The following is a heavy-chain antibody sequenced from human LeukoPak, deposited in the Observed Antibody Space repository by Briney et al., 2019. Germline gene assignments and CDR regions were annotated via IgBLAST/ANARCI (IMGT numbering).Heavy chain of an antibody. CDR1: GFTFSDYY. D-gene: IGHD6-19*01. Sequence: GGSLRLSCAASGFTFSDYYMSWIRQAPGKGLEWVSYISSSGSTIYYADSVKGRFTISRDNAKNSLYLQMNSLRAEDTAVYCCARTLGDIAVAGTEDYWGQGTLVTVSS. CDR2: ISSSGSTI. V-gene: IGHV3-11*01. J-gene: IGHJ4*02. CDR3: ARTLGDIAVAGTEDY.